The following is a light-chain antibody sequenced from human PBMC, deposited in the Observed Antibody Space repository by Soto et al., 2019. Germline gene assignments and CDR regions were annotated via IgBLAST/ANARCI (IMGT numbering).Light chain of an antibody. CDR3: QQYNSYPT. V-gene: IGKV1-5*03. Sequence: DIQMTQSPSTLSASVGDRVTITCRASQSISSWLAWYQQKPGKAPKLLIYKESSLESGVPSRFRGSGSGTEFTLTISSLQPDYFATYYCQQYNSYPTFGQGTKVQIK. CDR1: QSISSW. CDR2: KES. J-gene: IGKJ1*01.